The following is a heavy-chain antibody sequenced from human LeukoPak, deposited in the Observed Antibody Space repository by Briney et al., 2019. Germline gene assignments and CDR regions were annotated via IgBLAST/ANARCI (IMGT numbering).Heavy chain of an antibody. CDR3: ARSSYGWLVPTYFDY. J-gene: IGHJ4*02. V-gene: IGHV3-23*01. D-gene: IGHD6-19*01. CDR2: ISGST. CDR1: GFTFSSYA. Sequence: PGGSLRLSCAASGFTFSSYAMSWVRQAPGKGLEWVSGISGSTYYADSVKGRFTISRDNSKNTLYLQMNSLRAEDTAVYYCARSSYGWLVPTYFDYWGQGTLVTVSS.